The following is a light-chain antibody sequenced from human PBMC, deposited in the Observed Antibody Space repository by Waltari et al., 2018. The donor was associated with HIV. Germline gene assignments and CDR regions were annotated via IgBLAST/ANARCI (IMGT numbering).Light chain of an antibody. CDR1: SSNVGSDDL. J-gene: IGLJ1*01. CDR2: EVT. V-gene: IGLV2-23*02. CDR3: CSCPRSGIRYV. Sequence: QSALTQPASVSGSPGQSITISCTGTSSNVGSDDLVSRYQQHPGEAPKPIIYEVTKRPSGVSNRFSGSKSGNTASLTISGLQAEDEADYYCCSCPRSGIRYVFGTGTKVTVL.